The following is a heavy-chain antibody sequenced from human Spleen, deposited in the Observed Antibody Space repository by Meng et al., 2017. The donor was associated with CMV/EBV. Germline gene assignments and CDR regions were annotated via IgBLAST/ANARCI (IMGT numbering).Heavy chain of an antibody. CDR1: GFTVSSNY. J-gene: IGHJ5*02. D-gene: IGHD4-23*01. CDR3: ARDAFDYDGNSDH. Sequence: GESLKISCAASGFTVSSNYMSWVRRAPGKGLAWVSTIYRGGETFYANSVMGRFIISRDNAKKSLSLLMNSLRAEDTAIYYCARDAFDYDGNSDHWGQGTLVTVSS. V-gene: IGHV3-66*01. CDR2: IYRGGET.